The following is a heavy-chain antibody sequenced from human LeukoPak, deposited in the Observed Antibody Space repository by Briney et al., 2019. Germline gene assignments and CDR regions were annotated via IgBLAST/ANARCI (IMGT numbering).Heavy chain of an antibody. CDR1: GFTFSSYA. V-gene: IGHV3-30*04. J-gene: IGHJ4*02. CDR2: ISYDGSNK. Sequence: GGSLRLSCAASGFTFSSYAMHWVRQAPGKGLEWVAVISYDGSNKYYADSVKGRFTISRDNSKNTLYLQMNSLRAEDTAVYYCAKIHSSGWYSDYWGQGTLVTVSS. D-gene: IGHD6-19*01. CDR3: AKIHSSGWYSDY.